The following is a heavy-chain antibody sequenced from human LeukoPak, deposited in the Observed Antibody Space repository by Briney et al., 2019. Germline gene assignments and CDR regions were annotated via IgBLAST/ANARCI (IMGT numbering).Heavy chain of an antibody. V-gene: IGHV3-30-3*01. J-gene: IGHJ3*02. Sequence: GGSLRLSCAASGFTFSSYAMHWVRQAPGKGLEWVAVISYDGSNKYYADSVKGRFTVSRDNSKNTLYLQMNSLRAEDTAVYYCAKDWIVVVTDDAFDIWGQGTMVTVSS. CDR3: AKDWIVVVTDDAFDI. CDR2: ISYDGSNK. D-gene: IGHD3-22*01. CDR1: GFTFSSYA.